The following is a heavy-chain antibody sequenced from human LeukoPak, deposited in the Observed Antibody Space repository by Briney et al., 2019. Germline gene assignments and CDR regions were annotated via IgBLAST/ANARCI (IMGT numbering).Heavy chain of an antibody. D-gene: IGHD4-17*01. Sequence: SVKVSCKASGGTFSSYAISWVRQAPGQGLEWMGRIIPIFGTANYAQKFQGRVTITTDESTSTAYMEMSSLRSEDTAVSYCARGHGDHEVYFDYWGQGTLVTVSS. CDR2: IIPIFGTA. J-gene: IGHJ4*02. CDR3: ARGHGDHEVYFDY. V-gene: IGHV1-69*05. CDR1: GGTFSSYA.